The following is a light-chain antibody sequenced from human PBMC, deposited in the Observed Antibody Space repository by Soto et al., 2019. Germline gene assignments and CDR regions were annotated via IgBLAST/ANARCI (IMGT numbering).Light chain of an antibody. CDR1: QSVSIY. V-gene: IGKV3-11*01. J-gene: IGKJ4*01. Sequence: ELVLTQSPATLSLSPGERATLSCRASQSVSIYLAWYQQKLGQAPRLLIYDASNRATGIPARFSGSGSGTDCTLTISSLEAEDFAVYYCQQRDNWLTFGGGTKVEIK. CDR2: DAS. CDR3: QQRDNWLT.